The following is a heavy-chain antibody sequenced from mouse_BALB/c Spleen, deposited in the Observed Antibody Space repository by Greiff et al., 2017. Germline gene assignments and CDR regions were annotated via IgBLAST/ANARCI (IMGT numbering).Heavy chain of an antibody. V-gene: IGHV1-7*01. Sequence: VQLQQSGAELAKPGASVKMSCKASGYTFTSYWMHWVKQRPGQGLEWIGYINPSTGDTEYNQKFKDKATLTADKSSSTAYMQLNSLTSEDSAVYNTARERGRAYWGQGTRVTVSA. CDR1: GYTFTSYW. CDR3: ARERGRAY. J-gene: IGHJ3*01. CDR2: INPSTGDT.